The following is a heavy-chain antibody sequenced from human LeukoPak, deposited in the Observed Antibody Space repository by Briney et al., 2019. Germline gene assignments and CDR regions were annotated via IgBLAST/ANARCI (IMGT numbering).Heavy chain of an antibody. D-gene: IGHD6-13*01. J-gene: IGHJ4*02. CDR3: GRVIAGAIDY. Sequence: GGSLRLSCAASGFTFSGHSMTWVRQARGKGVEWVSNINLDGSERFYVDFVKGRFTISRDNADNSMYLQMNSLRAEDTAVYYCGRVIAGAIDYWGQGTLVTVSS. CDR1: GFTFSGHS. CDR2: INLDGSER. V-gene: IGHV3-7*01.